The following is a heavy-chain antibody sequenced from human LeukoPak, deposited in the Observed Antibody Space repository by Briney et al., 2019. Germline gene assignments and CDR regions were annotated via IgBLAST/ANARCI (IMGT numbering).Heavy chain of an antibody. J-gene: IGHJ4*02. D-gene: IGHD4-17*01. V-gene: IGHV3-48*04. Sequence: GGSLRLSCAASGFTFSSYSMNWVRQAPGKGLEWVSYISSSSSAIYYADSVKGRFTISRDNAKNSLYLQMNSLRAEDSAVYYCAREDLDYGDPVDWGQGTLVTVSS. CDR1: GFTFSSYS. CDR2: ISSSSSAI. CDR3: AREDLDYGDPVD.